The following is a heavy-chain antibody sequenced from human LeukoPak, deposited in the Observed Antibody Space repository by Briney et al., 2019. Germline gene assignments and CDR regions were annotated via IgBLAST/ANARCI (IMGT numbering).Heavy chain of an antibody. CDR1: GGSISTSY. Sequence: SETLSLTCTVSGGSISTSYWSWIRQPPGKGLEWIGEINHSGSTNYNPSLKSRVTISVDTSKNQFSLKLSSVTAADTAVYYCARVKRRITMIDAYNWFDPWGQGTLVTVSS. V-gene: IGHV4-34*01. D-gene: IGHD3-22*01. CDR3: ARVKRRITMIDAYNWFDP. J-gene: IGHJ5*02. CDR2: INHSGST.